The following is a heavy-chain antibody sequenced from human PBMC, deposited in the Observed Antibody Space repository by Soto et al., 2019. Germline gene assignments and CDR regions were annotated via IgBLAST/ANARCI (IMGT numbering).Heavy chain of an antibody. J-gene: IGHJ4*02. D-gene: IGHD6-13*01. Sequence: ASVKVSCKASGYSFSSHAITWVRQAPGQGLEWMGGIIPVFGTPSYAQKFQGRVTISADKSTNTSYLELRSLRSEDTAVYYCARGGALSTSWYWGDGLDSWGQGTQVTVSS. CDR3: ARGGALSTSWYWGDGLDS. CDR2: IIPVFGTP. CDR1: GYSFSSHA. V-gene: IGHV1-69*06.